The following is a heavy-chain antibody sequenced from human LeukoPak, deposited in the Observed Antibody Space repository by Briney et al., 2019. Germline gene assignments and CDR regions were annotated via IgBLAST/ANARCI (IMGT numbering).Heavy chain of an antibody. V-gene: IGHV3-74*01. D-gene: IGHD6-13*01. J-gene: IGHJ4*02. CDR1: GLAFSAYK. Sequence: PGGSLRLSCAASGLAFSAYKMHWVRQAPRKGLVWVSRISTDGYTTDYADFVQGRFTASRDNTKNTWSLEMNSLRAEDTAVYYCAKDRVAAAGTVGYWGQGTLVTVSS. CDR2: ISTDGYTT. CDR3: AKDRVAAAGTVGY.